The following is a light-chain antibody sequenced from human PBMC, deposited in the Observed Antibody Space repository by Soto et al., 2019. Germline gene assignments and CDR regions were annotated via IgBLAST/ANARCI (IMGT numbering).Light chain of an antibody. CDR3: QQYNKWPNT. CDR2: SAS. V-gene: IGKV3-15*01. Sequence: EVVMTQSPVTLSVSPGESAALSCRASQTISTNLAWYQLKPGQAPRLLIYSASSRATGLPARFSGSGSGTEFTLTISSLESEDLGVYYCQQYNKWPNTFGXGT. J-gene: IGKJ2*01. CDR1: QTISTN.